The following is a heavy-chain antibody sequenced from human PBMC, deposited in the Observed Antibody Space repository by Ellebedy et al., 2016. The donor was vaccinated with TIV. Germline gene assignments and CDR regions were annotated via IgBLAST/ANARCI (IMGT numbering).Heavy chain of an antibody. CDR2: IIPVFGTT. Sequence: AASVKVSCKASGGTFSSYAINWVRQAPGQGLEWVGGIIPVFGTTNYGQKFQGRVTISADESTSAAYMELSSLINEDTAVYYCARDPPILIMLVVADYWGQGTLVTVSS. J-gene: IGHJ4*02. CDR3: ARDPPILIMLVVADY. CDR1: GGTFSSYA. V-gene: IGHV1-69*13. D-gene: IGHD3-22*01.